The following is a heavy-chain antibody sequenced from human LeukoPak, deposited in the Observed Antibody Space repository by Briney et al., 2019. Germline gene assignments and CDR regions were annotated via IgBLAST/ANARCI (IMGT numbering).Heavy chain of an antibody. J-gene: IGHJ4*02. CDR3: AKVFRSRDY. V-gene: IGHV3-23*01. Sequence: GGSLRLSCTVSGFTVSSNSMSWVRQAPGKGLEWVSAISGSGGSTYYADSVKGRFTISRDNSKNTLYLQMNSLRAEDTAVYYCAKVFRSRDYWGQGTLVTVSS. CDR2: ISGSGGST. D-gene: IGHD2-2*01. CDR1: GFTVSSNS.